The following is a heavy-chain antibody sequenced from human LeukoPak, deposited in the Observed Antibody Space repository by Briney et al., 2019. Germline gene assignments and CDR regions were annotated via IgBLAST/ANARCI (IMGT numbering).Heavy chain of an antibody. CDR3: ARGRTLRKNSNGGY. CDR2: MNPNSGNT. CDR1: GYTFTSYD. Sequence: GASVKVSCKASGYTFTSYDINWVRQATGQGLEWMGRMNPNSGNTGYAQKFQGRVTITRNTSISTAYMELSSLRSEDTAVYYCARGRTLRKNSNGGYWGQGTLVTVSS. D-gene: IGHD4-11*01. V-gene: IGHV1-8*03. J-gene: IGHJ4*02.